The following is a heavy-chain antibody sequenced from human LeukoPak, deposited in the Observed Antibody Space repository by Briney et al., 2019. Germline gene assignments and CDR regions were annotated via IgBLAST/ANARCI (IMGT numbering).Heavy chain of an antibody. V-gene: IGHV3-13*01. Sequence: GSLRLSCAASGFTFGSYDMHWVRQATGKGLEWVSAIGTAGDTYYPGSVKGRFTISRENAKNSLYLQMNSLRAGDTAVYYCARGPHCSGGSCYFDYWGQGTLVTVSS. CDR2: IGTAGDT. J-gene: IGHJ4*02. CDR3: ARGPHCSGGSCYFDY. D-gene: IGHD2-15*01. CDR1: GFTFGSYD.